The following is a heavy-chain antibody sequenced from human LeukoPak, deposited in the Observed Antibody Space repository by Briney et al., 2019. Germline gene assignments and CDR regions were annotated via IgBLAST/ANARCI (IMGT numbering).Heavy chain of an antibody. D-gene: IGHD3-3*01. CDR2: INHSGST. V-gene: IGHV4-34*01. CDR3: ARGNDFWSGTFDY. CDR1: GGSFSGYY. Sequence: PSETLSLTCAVYGGSFSGYYWSWIRQPPGRGLGWIGEINHSGSTNYNPSLKSRVTISVDTSKNQFSLKLSSVTAADTAVYYCARGNDFWSGTFDYWGQGTLLTVSS. J-gene: IGHJ4*02.